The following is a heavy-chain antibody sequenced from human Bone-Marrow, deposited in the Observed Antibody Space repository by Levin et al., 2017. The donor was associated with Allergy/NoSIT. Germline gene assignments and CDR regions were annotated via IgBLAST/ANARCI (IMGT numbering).Heavy chain of an antibody. V-gene: IGHV3-49*04. D-gene: IGHD3-16*02. J-gene: IGHJ4*02. Sequence: GGSLRLSCTTSGFNFGEYAISWVRQAPGKGLEWVGFIRSNDYGGTTEHVPSVSGRFTISRDDSKSTAYLQMNSLKTEDTGIYFCTRVSYDQIWGSYRPGEFDFWGQGTLVTVSS. CDR1: GFNFGEYA. CDR3: TRVSYDQIWGSYRPGEFDF. CDR2: IRSNDYGGTT.